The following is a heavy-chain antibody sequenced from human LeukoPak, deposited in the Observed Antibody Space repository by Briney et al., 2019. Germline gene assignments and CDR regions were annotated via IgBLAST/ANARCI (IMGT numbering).Heavy chain of an antibody. CDR3: ARGGSSGPFEF. V-gene: IGHV3-20*04. Sequence: GGSLRLSCAASGFTFDDYGMSWVSQAPGKGLQWVSGINWNGGSTAYVDSVKGRFTISRDNAKNSLYLQMNSLRADDTALYYCARGGSSGPFEFCGQGTLVTVSS. CDR2: INWNGGST. J-gene: IGHJ4*02. D-gene: IGHD6-13*01. CDR1: GFTFDDYG.